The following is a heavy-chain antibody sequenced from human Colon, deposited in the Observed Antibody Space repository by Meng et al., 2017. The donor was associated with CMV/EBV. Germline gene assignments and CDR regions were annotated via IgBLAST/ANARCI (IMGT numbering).Heavy chain of an antibody. V-gene: IGHV3-30*02. D-gene: IGHD6-6*01. CDR3: ARREAPSYFAY. J-gene: IGHJ4*02. CDR2: SPADATDR. CDR1: GFIFNHYG. Sequence: GGSLRLSCATSGFIFNHYGMHWVRQAPGTGLEWIAYSPADATDRKYADNVKGRFSISRDNSKNTVDLQMNSLRLDDTAVYFCARREAPSYFAYWGQGILVTVSS.